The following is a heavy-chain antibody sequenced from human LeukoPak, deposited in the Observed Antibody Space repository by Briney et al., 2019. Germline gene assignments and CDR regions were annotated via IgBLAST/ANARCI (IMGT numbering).Heavy chain of an antibody. J-gene: IGHJ6*02. Sequence: SGGSLRLSCAASGVTFYDYAMHWGRHAPGKGVEWGSGISWNSGSIVYADSVKGRFTISRDNAKTSLYLQMNSLRAEDTALYYCAKAYCGGDCYSMSYYYGMDVWGQGTTVTVSS. CDR3: AKAYCGGDCYSMSYYYGMDV. D-gene: IGHD2-21*02. V-gene: IGHV3-9*01. CDR2: ISWNSGSI. CDR1: GVTFYDYA.